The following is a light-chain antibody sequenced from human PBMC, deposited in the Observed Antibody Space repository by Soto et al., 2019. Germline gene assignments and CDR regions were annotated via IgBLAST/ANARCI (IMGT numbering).Light chain of an antibody. Sequence: QAVVTQPPSVSGAPGQRVTISCTGSSSNIGAGYDVHWYQPLPGTAPALLIYGNSNRPSGVPDRLSGSTSGTSASLAITGLQAEDDAEYYCQSYDSSLSGSVVFGGGTKLTVL. J-gene: IGLJ2*01. CDR2: GNS. CDR3: QSYDSSLSGSVV. CDR1: SSNIGAGYD. V-gene: IGLV1-40*01.